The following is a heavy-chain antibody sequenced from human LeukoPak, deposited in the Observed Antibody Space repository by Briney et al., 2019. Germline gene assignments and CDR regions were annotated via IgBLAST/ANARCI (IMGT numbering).Heavy chain of an antibody. CDR2: ISYDGSNK. D-gene: IGHD3-10*01. V-gene: IGHV3-30*04. CDR1: GFTFSSYA. Sequence: PGRSLRLSCAASGFTFSSYAMHWVRQAPGNGLEWVAVISYDGSNKYYADSVKGRFTISRDNSKNTLYMQMNSLRAEDTAVYYCARDFGSGGYLAYYFDYWGQGTLVTVSS. CDR3: ARDFGSGGYLAYYFDY. J-gene: IGHJ4*02.